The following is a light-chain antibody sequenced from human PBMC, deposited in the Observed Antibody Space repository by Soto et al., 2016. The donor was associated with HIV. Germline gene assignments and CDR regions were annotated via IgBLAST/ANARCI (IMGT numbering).Light chain of an antibody. V-gene: IGLV3-19*01. CDR3: NSRXNSDTHVRV. Sequence: SSELTQDPAVSVALGQTVRITCQGDSLTSHDVTWYQQKPGLAPLLVIYGKNSRPSGIPDRFSGSSSGNTASLTITGAQAEDEADYYCNSRXNSDTHVRVFGGGTKLTVL. CDR2: GKN. J-gene: IGLJ2*01. CDR1: SLTSHD.